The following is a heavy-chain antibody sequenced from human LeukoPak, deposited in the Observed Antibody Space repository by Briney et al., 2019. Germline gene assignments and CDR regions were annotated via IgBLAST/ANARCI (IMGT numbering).Heavy chain of an antibody. J-gene: IGHJ4*01. CDR2: IRQDGSEK. CDR3: ARDGTAPGLYFDL. Sequence: SGGSLRLSCEVSGFTFTDFWMNWVRQAPGKGPEWVASIRQDGSEKTYVDSVKGRFTISRDNHKNSLSLQLHGLRAEDTAVYYCARDGTAPGLYFDLWGQGTLVTVSS. D-gene: IGHD6-13*01. CDR1: GFTFTDFW. V-gene: IGHV3-7*01.